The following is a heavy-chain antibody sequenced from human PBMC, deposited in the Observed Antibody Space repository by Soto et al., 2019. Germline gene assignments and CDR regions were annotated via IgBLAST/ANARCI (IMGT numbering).Heavy chain of an antibody. CDR1: GFTFSSSG. D-gene: IGHD3-10*01. J-gene: IGHJ4*02. Sequence: QVQPVESGGGVVQPGKSLRLACAGSGFTFSSSGMDWVRQAPGKGLEWVAVISYDGRNKYYADSVKGRFTISRDNSKNTLYLQMSSLRADDTAVYYCAKDRMWAVVRGYFDYWGQGTLVTVSS. CDR2: ISYDGRNK. V-gene: IGHV3-30*18. CDR3: AKDRMWAVVRGYFDY.